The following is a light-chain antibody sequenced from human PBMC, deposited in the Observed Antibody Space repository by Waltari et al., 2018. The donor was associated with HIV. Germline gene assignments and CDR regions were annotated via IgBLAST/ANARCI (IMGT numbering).Light chain of an antibody. V-gene: IGLV1-51*01. CDR1: SSNIENNS. Sequence: QSVLTQPPSVSAAPGQKVTISCPGSSSNIENNSVSWYQQLPGTAPKLLIFDNNKRPSGIPDRFSGSKSGTSATLGITGLQTGDEADYYCGTWDSSLSAGVFGGGTKLTVL. CDR3: GTWDSSLSAGV. J-gene: IGLJ2*01. CDR2: DNN.